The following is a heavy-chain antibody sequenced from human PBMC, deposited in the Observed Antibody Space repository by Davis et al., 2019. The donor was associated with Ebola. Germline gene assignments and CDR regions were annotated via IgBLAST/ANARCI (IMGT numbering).Heavy chain of an antibody. CDR3: ARARGALWFDP. J-gene: IGHJ5*02. D-gene: IGHD3-10*01. CDR1: GGSFSGYY. Sequence: MPSETLSLTCAVYGGSFSGYYWSWIRQPPGKGLEWIGEINHSGSTNYNPSLKSRVTISVDTSKNQFSLKLSSVTAADTAVYYCARARGALWFDPWGQGTLVTVSS. V-gene: IGHV4-34*01. CDR2: INHSGST.